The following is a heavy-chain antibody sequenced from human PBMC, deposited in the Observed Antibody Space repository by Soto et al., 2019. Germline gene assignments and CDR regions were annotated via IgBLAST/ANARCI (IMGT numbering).Heavy chain of an antibody. Sequence: GGSQSLSCSASGFPFSSYAMHWVRQAPGKGLEYVSSISINGGSTHYADSVKGRFTISRDNSRNTQYLQMSSLRADDTAVYYCVKGEFYYDSSAYYPFDSWGQGTLVTVSS. J-gene: IGHJ4*02. V-gene: IGHV3-64D*06. CDR2: ISINGGST. CDR3: VKGEFYYDSSAYYPFDS. CDR1: GFPFSSYA. D-gene: IGHD3-22*01.